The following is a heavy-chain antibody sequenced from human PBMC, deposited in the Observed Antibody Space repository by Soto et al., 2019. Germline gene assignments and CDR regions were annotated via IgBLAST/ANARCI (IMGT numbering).Heavy chain of an antibody. Sequence: QVQLVQSGAAVKKPGSSVKVSCKASGGTFSSYAISWVRQAPGQGLEWMGGIIPIFGTANYAQKFQGRVTLTANESTSTAYMELSSLRSEDTALYYCARALLKCSSPPAYYDYGMDVWRQGPTVTASS. CDR2: IIPIFGTA. J-gene: IGHJ6*02. CDR3: ARALLKCSSPPAYYDYGMDV. D-gene: IGHD6-6*01. CDR1: GGTFSSYA. V-gene: IGHV1-69*01.